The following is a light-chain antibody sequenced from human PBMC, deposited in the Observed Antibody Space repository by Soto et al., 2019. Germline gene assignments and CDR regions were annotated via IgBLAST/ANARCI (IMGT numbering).Light chain of an antibody. CDR1: QSVSSN. J-gene: IGKJ4*01. Sequence: EIVMTQPPATLSVSPGDRATLSCRASQSVSSNLAWYQQKPRQAPRLLIYGASTRATSIPARFSGSGSGTKFTLTISSLQSEDLAVYYCQQYNSWLPLTFGGGTKVEIK. V-gene: IGKV3-15*01. CDR2: GAS. CDR3: QQYNSWLPLT.